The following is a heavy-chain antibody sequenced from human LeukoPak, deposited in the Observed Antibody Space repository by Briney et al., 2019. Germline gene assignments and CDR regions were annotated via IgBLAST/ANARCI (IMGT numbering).Heavy chain of an antibody. V-gene: IGHV1-18*01. CDR1: GYTFTSYG. CDR2: ISAYNGNT. D-gene: IGHD3-16*02. J-gene: IGHJ1*01. CDR3: ARDSSYDYVWGSYRAQKYFQH. Sequence: ASVKVSCKASGYTFTSYGISWVRQAPGQGLEWMGWISAYNGNTNYAQKPQGRVTMTTDTSTSTAYMELRSLRSDDTAVYYCARDSSYDYVWGSYRAQKYFQHWGQGTLVTVSS.